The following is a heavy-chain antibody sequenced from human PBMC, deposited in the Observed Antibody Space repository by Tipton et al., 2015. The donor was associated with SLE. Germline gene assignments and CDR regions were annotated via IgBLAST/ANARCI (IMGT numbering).Heavy chain of an antibody. CDR1: GASISSHY. CDR3: ARSAGYGSNWAHFDY. CDR2: IHYSRDT. J-gene: IGHJ4*02. Sequence: TLSLTCTVSGASISSHYWKWIRQSPGKGLEWIGYIHYSRDTNYNPSLKSRVTISVDTSKNQFSLKLSSVTAADTAVYYCARSAGYGSNWAHFDYWGQGTLVTVSS. D-gene: IGHD6-13*01. V-gene: IGHV4-59*11.